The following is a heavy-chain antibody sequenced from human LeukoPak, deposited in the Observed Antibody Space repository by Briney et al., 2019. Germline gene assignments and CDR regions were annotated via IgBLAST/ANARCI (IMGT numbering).Heavy chain of an antibody. CDR3: AREYSGYDYYYYYMDV. CDR1: GGSISSSSYY. J-gene: IGHJ6*03. D-gene: IGHD5-12*01. Sequence: SETLSLTCTVSGGSISSSSYYWGWIRQPPGKGLEWIGSIYYSGSTYYNPSLKSRVTISVDTSKNQFSLKLSSVTAADTAVYYCAREYSGYDYYYYYMDVWGKGTTVTVSS. CDR2: IYYSGST. V-gene: IGHV4-39*02.